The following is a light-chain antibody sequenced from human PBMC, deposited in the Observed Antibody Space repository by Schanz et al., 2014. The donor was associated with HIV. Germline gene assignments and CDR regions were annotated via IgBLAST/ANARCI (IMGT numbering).Light chain of an antibody. CDR2: KAS. Sequence: DIQMTQSPPTLSASVGDRVTITCRASQSITDSLAWYQQKPGKAPKLLIYKASNLESGVPSRFRGRGSGTEFTITISSLQPEDFATYYCLQHKTNPLTFGQGTRLDIK. V-gene: IGKV1-5*03. CDR3: LQHKTNPLT. J-gene: IGKJ5*01. CDR1: QSITDS.